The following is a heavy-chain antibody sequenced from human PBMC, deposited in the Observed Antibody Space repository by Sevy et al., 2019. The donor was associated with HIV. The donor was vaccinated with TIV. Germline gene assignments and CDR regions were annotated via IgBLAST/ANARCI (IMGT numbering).Heavy chain of an antibody. D-gene: IGHD2-21*01. CDR2: IGGGDT. CDR1: GFTFNIYA. V-gene: IGHV3-23*01. CDR3: AKDGVSRNKLWDWFDP. J-gene: IGHJ5*02. Sequence: GESLKISCATSGFTFNIYAMSWVRQAPGKGLEWVSTIGGGDTYYADSVKGRFTISRDDSKSAVYLQMNSLGADDTAVYYCAKDGVSRNKLWDWFDPWGQGTLVTVSS.